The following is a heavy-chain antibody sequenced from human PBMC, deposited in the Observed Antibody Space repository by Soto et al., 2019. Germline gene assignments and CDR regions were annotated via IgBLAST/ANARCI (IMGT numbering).Heavy chain of an antibody. CDR3: GREGGITIFGGVPPFYGMDV. CDR2: IYYSGST. V-gene: IGHV4-31*03. CDR1: GGSISSGGYY. D-gene: IGHD3-3*01. J-gene: IGHJ6*02. Sequence: PSETLSLTCTVSGGSISSGGYYWSWIRQHPGKGLEWIGYIYYSGSTYYNPSLKSRVTISVDTSKNQFSLKLSSVTAADTAVYYCGREGGITIFGGVPPFYGMDVWGQGTRVTVP.